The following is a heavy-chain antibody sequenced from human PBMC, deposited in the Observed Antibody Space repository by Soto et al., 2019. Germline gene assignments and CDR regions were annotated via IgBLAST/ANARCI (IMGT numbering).Heavy chain of an antibody. D-gene: IGHD3-9*01. J-gene: IGHJ4*02. CDR1: GYTLTELS. CDR2: INPENGKT. Sequence: GASVKVSCKVSGYTLTELSMHWVRQAPGKGLEWMGGINPENGKTIYAQKFQGRVTITRDTSASTAYMELSSLRSEDTAVYYCAREYYDILTGYPDYWGQGTLVTVSS. CDR3: AREYYDILTGYPDY. V-gene: IGHV1-24*01.